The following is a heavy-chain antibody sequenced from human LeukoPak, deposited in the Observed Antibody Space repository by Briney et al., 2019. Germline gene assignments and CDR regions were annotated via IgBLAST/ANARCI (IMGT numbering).Heavy chain of an antibody. CDR2: ISYDGSNK. Sequence: GGSLRLSCAASGFTFSSYGMHWVRQAPGKGLEWVAVISYDGSNKYYADSVKGRFTISRDNSKNTLYLQMNSLRAEDTAVYYCAKDLGIVVVTPDYWGQGTLVTVSS. J-gene: IGHJ4*02. CDR3: AKDLGIVVVTPDY. D-gene: IGHD2-2*01. V-gene: IGHV3-30*18. CDR1: GFTFSSYG.